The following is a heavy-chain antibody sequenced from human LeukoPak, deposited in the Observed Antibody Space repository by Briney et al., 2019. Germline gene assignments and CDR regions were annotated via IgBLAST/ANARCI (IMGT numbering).Heavy chain of an antibody. CDR1: GGSISSYY. V-gene: IGHV4-59*01. Sequence: PSETLSLTCTVSGGSISSYYWSWIRQPAGKGLEWIGYIYYSGSTNYNPSLKSRVTISVDTSKNQFSLKLSSVTAADTAVYYCARAYSSSWYQVYFDYWGQGTLVTVSS. J-gene: IGHJ4*02. CDR3: ARAYSSSWYQVYFDY. D-gene: IGHD6-13*01. CDR2: IYYSGST.